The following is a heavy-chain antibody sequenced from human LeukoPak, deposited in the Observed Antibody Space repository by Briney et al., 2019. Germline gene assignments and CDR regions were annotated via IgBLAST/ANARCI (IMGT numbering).Heavy chain of an antibody. V-gene: IGHV3-48*04. D-gene: IGHD1-1*01. CDR2: ISNTGSSI. Sequence: GGSLRLSCAASGFTFSSYSMNWVRQAPGKGLEWVSYISNTGSSIDYADSVKGRFTISRDNAKNSLYLQMNSLRAEDTAVYYCARDTYNHPALFDYWGQGALVTVSS. CDR3: ARDTYNHPALFDY. CDR1: GFTFSSYS. J-gene: IGHJ4*02.